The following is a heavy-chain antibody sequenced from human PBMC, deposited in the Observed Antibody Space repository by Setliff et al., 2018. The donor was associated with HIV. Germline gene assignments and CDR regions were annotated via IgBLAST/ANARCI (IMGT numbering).Heavy chain of an antibody. J-gene: IGHJ6*02. CDR2: IIPILGMS. V-gene: IGHV1-69*10. CDR1: GGTFSIYA. CDR3: ARACTGYSSGWTVCYYYGMDV. D-gene: IGHD6-19*01. Sequence: GASVKVSCKASGGTFSIYAISWVRQAPGQGLEWMGGIIPILGMSIYAQKFQGRVTITADESTSTAYMELSSLRSEDTAVYYCARACTGYSSGWTVCYYYGMDVWGQGTTVTVSS.